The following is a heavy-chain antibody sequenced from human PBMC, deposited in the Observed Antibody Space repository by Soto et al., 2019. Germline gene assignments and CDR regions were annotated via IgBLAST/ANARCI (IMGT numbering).Heavy chain of an antibody. D-gene: IGHD1-26*01. J-gene: IGHJ4*02. CDR1: GGSISSYY. CDR2: IYYSGST. CDR3: PRLHGSYCFDY. Sequence: SETLSLTCTVSGGSISSYYWSWIRQPPGKGLEWIGYIYYSGSTNYNPSLKSRVTISVDTSKNQFSLKLSSVTAAATPVYYCPRLHGSYCFDYWGQGTLVTVSS. V-gene: IGHV4-59*01.